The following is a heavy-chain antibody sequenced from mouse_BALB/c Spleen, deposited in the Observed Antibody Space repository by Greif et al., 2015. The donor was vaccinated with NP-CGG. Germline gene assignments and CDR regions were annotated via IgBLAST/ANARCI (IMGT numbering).Heavy chain of an antibody. CDR2: INPGSGGT. J-gene: IGHJ1*01. CDR1: GYAFTNYL. V-gene: IGHV1-54*01. Sequence: VQLQQSGAELVRPGTSVKVSCKASGYAFTNYLIEWVKQRPGQGLEWIGVINPGSGGTNYNEKFKGEATLTADKSSSTAYMQLSSLTSDDSAVYFCARRYYGSSYWYFDVWGAGTTVTVSS. D-gene: IGHD1-1*01. CDR3: ARRYYGSSYWYFDV.